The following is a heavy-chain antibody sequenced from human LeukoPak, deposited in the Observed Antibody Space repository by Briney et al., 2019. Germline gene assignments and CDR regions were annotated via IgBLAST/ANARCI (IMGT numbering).Heavy chain of an antibody. CDR1: GFTFSSYD. J-gene: IGHJ5*02. V-gene: IGHV3-13*01. CDR3: ARGSSSFLRDNWFDP. CDR2: IGTAGDT. Sequence: GGPLRLSCAASGFTFSSYDMHWVRQATGKGLEWVSAIGTAGDTYYPGSVKGRFTISRENAKNSLYLQMNSLRAGDTAVYYCARGSSSFLRDNWFDPWGQGTLVTVSS. D-gene: IGHD6-13*01.